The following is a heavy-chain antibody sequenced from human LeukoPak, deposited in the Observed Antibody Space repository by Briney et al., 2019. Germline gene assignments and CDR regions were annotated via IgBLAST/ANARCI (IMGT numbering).Heavy chain of an antibody. CDR3: ARDNTALIISDYYYMDV. Sequence: SETLSLTCTVSGGSISTSNYYWAWIRQPPGKGLEWIGNIFYSGSTYYNPSLKSRVTISVDTSKNQFSPKLSSVTAADTAMYYCARDNTALIISDYYYMDVWGKGTTVTVSS. J-gene: IGHJ6*03. CDR2: IFYSGST. CDR1: GGSISTSNYY. D-gene: IGHD5-18*01. V-gene: IGHV4-39*07.